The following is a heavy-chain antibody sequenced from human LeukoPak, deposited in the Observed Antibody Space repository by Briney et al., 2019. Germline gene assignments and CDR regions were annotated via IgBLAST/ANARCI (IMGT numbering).Heavy chain of an antibody. D-gene: IGHD1-26*01. J-gene: IGHJ4*02. CDR1: GYTFISYG. CDR3: ARRRIVGATRVHFDY. Sequence: ASVKVSCKASGYTFISYGISWVRQAPGQGLEWMGWISAYNGNTNYAQKLQGRVTMTTDTSTSTAYMELRSLRSDDTAVYYCARRRIVGATRVHFDYWGQGTLVTVSS. V-gene: IGHV1-18*01. CDR2: ISAYNGNT.